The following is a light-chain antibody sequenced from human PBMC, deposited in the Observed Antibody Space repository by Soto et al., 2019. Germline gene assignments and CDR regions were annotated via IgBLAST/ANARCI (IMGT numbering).Light chain of an antibody. CDR1: QPISSW. Sequence: DIQMTQSPPTLSASVGDRVTITCRAIQPISSWLAWYHQKPGKAPKLLIYDASNLESGVPSRFSGSGSGTEFTLTISSLQPEDFGIYYCQQYENYWTFGQGTKVEIK. V-gene: IGKV1-5*01. CDR3: QQYENYWT. CDR2: DAS. J-gene: IGKJ1*01.